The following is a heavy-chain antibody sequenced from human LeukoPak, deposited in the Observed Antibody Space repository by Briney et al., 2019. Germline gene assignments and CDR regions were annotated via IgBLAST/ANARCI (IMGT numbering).Heavy chain of an antibody. CDR1: GGSFSGYY. D-gene: IGHD6-19*01. CDR2: INHSGST. CDR3: ARKYSSGLRSFDY. Sequence: SETLSLTCAVYGGSFSGYYWSWIRQPPGKGLEWIGEINHSGSTNYNPSLKSRVTISVDTSKNQFSLKLSSVTAADTAVYYCARKYSSGLRSFDYWGQGTLVTVSS. V-gene: IGHV4-34*01. J-gene: IGHJ4*02.